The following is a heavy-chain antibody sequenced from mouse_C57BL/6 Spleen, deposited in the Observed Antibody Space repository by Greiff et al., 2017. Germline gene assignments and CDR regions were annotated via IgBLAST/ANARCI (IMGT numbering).Heavy chain of an antibody. J-gene: IGHJ2*01. Sequence: EVMLVESGEGLVKPGGSLKLSCAASGFTFSSYAMSWVRQTPEKRLEWVAYISSGGDYIYYADTVKGRFTISRDNARNTLYLQMSSLKSEYTAMYYCTRVEIYDCYYYFDYWGQGTTLTVSA. V-gene: IGHV5-9-1*02. CDR1: GFTFSSYA. CDR2: ISSGGDYI. CDR3: TRVEIYDCYYYFDY. D-gene: IGHD2-3*01.